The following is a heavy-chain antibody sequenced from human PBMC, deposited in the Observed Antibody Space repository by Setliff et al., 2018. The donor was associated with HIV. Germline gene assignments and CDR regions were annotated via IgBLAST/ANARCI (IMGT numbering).Heavy chain of an antibody. CDR1: GYTFTNYD. CDR3: ATERGYSASKYLDY. J-gene: IGHJ4*02. V-gene: IGHV1-8*02. Sequence: GASVKVSCKASGYTFTNYDINWVRQATGQGLEWMGWMNPNSGNTGYAQKFQGRVSMTRDTSIGTAYMQMNSLKTEDTAVYYCATERGYSASKYLDYWGQGTLVTVSS. CDR2: MNPNSGNT. D-gene: IGHD5-12*01.